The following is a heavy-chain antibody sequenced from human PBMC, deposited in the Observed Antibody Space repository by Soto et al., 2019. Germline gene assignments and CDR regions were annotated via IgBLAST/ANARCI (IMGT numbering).Heavy chain of an antibody. CDR3: TTDDYYDSSGYLDAFDI. D-gene: IGHD3-22*01. J-gene: IGHJ3*02. CDR2: IKSKTDGGTT. Sequence: GGSLRLSCAASGFTFSNSGMNWVRQAPGKGLEWVGRIKSKTDGGTTDYAAPVKGRFTISRDDSKNTLYLQMNSLKTEDTAVYYCTTDDYYDSSGYLDAFDIWGQRTMVTVSS. V-gene: IGHV3-15*07. CDR1: GFTFSNSG.